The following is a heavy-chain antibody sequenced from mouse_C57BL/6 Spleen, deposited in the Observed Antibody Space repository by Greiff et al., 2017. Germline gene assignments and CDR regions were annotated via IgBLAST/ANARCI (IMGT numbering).Heavy chain of an antibody. D-gene: IGHD2-2*01. V-gene: IGHV1-42*01. J-gene: IGHJ2*01. CDR3: ARSVGYCFDY. CDR2: INPSTGGT. CDR1: GYSFTGYY. Sequence: VQLQQSGPELVKPGASVKISCKASGYSFTGYYMNWVKQSPEKSLEWIGEINPSTGGTTYNQKFKAKATLTVDKSSSTAYMQLKCLTSEDSAVYYCARSVGYCFDYWGQGTTLTVSS.